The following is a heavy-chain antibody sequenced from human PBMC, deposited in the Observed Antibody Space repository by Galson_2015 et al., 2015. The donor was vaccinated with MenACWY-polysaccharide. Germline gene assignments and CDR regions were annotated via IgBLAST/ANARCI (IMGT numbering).Heavy chain of an antibody. CDR2: IQYDGTNK. CDR1: GIRFSGSG. V-gene: IGHV3-33*01. D-gene: IGHD2-15*01. Sequence: SLRLSCAASGIRFSGSGMHWVRQAPGKELEWVAVIQYDGTNKVYADSVKGRFTISRDNSRNTLYLEMNSLRAEDTAVYYCAREGSRIVFHAFDTWGQGTMVTVSS. CDR3: AREGSRIVFHAFDT. J-gene: IGHJ3*02.